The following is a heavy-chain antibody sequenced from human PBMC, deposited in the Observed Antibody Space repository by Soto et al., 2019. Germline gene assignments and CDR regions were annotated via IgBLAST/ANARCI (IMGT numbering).Heavy chain of an antibody. CDR2: INPSGGST. D-gene: IGHD6-13*01. Sequence: ASVKVSCKASGYTFTSYYMHWVRQAPGQGLEWMGIINPSGGSTSYAQKFQGRVTITADESTSTAYMELNSLRSEDTAIYYCARGFGSSWYDYWGQGTLVTVSS. J-gene: IGHJ4*02. V-gene: IGHV1-46*01. CDR3: ARGFGSSWYDY. CDR1: GYTFTSYY.